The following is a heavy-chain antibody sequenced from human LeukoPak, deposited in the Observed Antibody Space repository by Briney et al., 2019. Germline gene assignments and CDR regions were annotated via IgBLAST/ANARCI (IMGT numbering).Heavy chain of an antibody. J-gene: IGHJ5*02. V-gene: IGHV3-7*05. CDR1: GFAFSSYW. CDR2: IKPDGSET. Sequence: GGSLRLSCAASGFAFSSYWMGWVRQAPGKGLEWVANIKPDGSETNYVDSVKGRFTISRDNSKNTLYLQMNSLRAEDTAVYYCAKTGEWLVRENWFDPWGQGTLVTVSS. CDR3: AKTGEWLVRENWFDP. D-gene: IGHD6-19*01.